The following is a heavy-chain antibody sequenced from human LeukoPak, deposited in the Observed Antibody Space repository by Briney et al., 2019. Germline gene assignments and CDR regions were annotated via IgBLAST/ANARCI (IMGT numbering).Heavy chain of an antibody. CDR2: ISYDGSNK. D-gene: IGHD3-10*02. V-gene: IGHV3-30*04. CDR3: ARSVQSYYYYMDV. Sequence: PGGSLRLSCAASGLTFSSYAMHWVRQAPGKGLEWVAVISYDGSNKYYADSVKGRFTISRDNSKNTLYLQMNSLRAEDTAVYYCARSVQSYYYYMDVWGKGTTVTVSS. CDR1: GLTFSSYA. J-gene: IGHJ6*03.